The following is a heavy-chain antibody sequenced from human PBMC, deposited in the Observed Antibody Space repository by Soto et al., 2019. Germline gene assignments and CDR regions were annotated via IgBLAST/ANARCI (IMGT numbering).Heavy chain of an antibody. D-gene: IGHD4-17*01. J-gene: IGHJ4*02. CDR2: IYYSGST. V-gene: IGHV4-39*07. CDR3: ARGSSAITPPTTVTTLFDY. Sequence: PSETLSLTCTVSGGSISSSSYYWGWIRQPPGKGLEWIGSIYYSGSTYYNPSLKSRVTISVDTSKNQFSLKLSSVTAADTAVYYCARGSSAITPPTTVTTLFDYWGQGTLVTVSS. CDR1: GGSISSSSYY.